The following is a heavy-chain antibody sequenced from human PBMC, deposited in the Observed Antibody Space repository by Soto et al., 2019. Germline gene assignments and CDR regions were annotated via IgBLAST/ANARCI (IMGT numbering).Heavy chain of an antibody. CDR2: ISWNGNTR. CDR1: GFTFDDYA. Sequence: PGGSLRLSCAASGFTFDDYAMHWVRQVPGKGLEWVSGISWNGNTRDYADSVKGRFTISRDNAKNSLYLQMNSLRDEDTALYYCAMGSSSSTYYIDSWGLGTLVTVSS. CDR3: AMGSSSSTYYIDS. V-gene: IGHV3-9*01. J-gene: IGHJ4*02. D-gene: IGHD2-2*01.